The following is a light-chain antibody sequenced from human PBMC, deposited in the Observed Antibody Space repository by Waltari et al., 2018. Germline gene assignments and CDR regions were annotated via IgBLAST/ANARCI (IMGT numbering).Light chain of an antibody. CDR1: SSDVGGYNY. CDR3: ISYTTRSTWV. V-gene: IGLV2-14*01. CDR2: DVS. Sequence: QSTLTQPASVSGSPGQSITISCTGTSSDVGGYNYVSWYQQHPGKAPKLMIYDVSNRPSGVSYRFSGSKSGNTASLTISGLQAEDEADYFCISYTTRSTWVFGGGTELTVL. J-gene: IGLJ3*02.